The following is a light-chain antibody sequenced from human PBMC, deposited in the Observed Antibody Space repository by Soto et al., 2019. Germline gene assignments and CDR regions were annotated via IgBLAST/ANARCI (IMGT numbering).Light chain of an antibody. CDR2: KAS. CDR1: QTISSW. J-gene: IGKJ4*01. V-gene: IGKV1-5*03. CDR3: LQYDNYPLT. Sequence: PSTLSGSVGDRVTITCRASQTISSWLAWYQQKPGKAPKLLIYKASTLKSGVPSRFSGSGSGTEFSLTVSSLQPDDFATYYCLQYDNYPLTFGGGTKVDIK.